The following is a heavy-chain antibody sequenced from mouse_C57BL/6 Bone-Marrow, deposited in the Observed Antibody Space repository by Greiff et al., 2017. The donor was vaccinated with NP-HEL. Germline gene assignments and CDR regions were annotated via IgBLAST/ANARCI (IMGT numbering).Heavy chain of an antibody. V-gene: IGHV1-74*01. J-gene: IGHJ3*01. D-gene: IGHD2-4*01. CDR3: AIETGWVMITEAWFAY. Sequence: QVQLQQPGAELVKPGASVKVSCKASGYTFTSYWMHWVKQRPGQGLEWIGRIHPSDSDTNYNQKFKGKATLTVDKSSSTAYMQLSSLTSEDSAVYYCAIETGWVMITEAWFAYWGQGTLVTVSA. CDR2: IHPSDSDT. CDR1: GYTFTSYW.